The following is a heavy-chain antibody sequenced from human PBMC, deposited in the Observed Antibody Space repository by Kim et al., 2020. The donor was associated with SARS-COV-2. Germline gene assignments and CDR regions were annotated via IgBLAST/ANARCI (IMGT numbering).Heavy chain of an antibody. V-gene: IGHV3-23*01. J-gene: IGHJ6*01. CDR1: GFIFSNYG. D-gene: IGHD2-2*01. CDR3: TKEGSSSYSLGDYYFYG. CDR2: ISGSGDLT. Sequence: GGSLRLSCVGSGFIFSNYGMSWVRQAPGKGLEWVSTISGSGDLTFYAESVKGRFTISRDNSKNTMFLQLDSLRGEDTARYYCTKEGSSSYSLGDYYFYG.